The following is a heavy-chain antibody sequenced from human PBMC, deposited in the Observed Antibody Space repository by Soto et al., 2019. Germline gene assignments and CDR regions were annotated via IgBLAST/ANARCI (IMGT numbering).Heavy chain of an antibody. V-gene: IGHV1-3*01. D-gene: IGHD1-20*01. Sequence: QVQLVQSGAEVKKPGASVKVSCKASGYTFTSYAMHWVRQAPGQRLERMGGINAGNGNTTYSQKFQGRVTITRDASASTAYMELSSLGSEDTAVYCCARDNWNDRFRYSYGMEVWGQVTTVTVSS. CDR1: GYTFTSYA. CDR3: ARDNWNDRFRYSYGMEV. CDR2: INAGNGNT. J-gene: IGHJ6*02.